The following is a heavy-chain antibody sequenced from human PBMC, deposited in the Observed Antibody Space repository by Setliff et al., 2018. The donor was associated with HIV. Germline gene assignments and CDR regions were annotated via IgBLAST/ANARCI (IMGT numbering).Heavy chain of an antibody. CDR1: GYTFTSYY. CDR2: INPRSGVT. D-gene: IGHD3-3*02. J-gene: IGHJ4*02. Sequence: GASVKVSCKASGYTFTSYYVHWVRQAPGQGLQWMGWINPRSGVTKYAQDFQGKFTMTTDTTISTAYMELRGLTSDDTALYYCARDSGTNDHFLSPYYGALDFWGLGTLVTVSS. CDR3: ARDSGTNDHFLSPYYGALDF. V-gene: IGHV1-2*02.